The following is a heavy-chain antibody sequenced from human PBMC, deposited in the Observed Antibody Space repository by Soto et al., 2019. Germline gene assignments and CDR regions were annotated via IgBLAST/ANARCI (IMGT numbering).Heavy chain of an antibody. CDR3: AKDGGVYSYEL. CDR1: GFTFSNYA. V-gene: IGHV3-23*01. CDR2: ISGRGTES. J-gene: IGHJ4*02. D-gene: IGHD5-18*01. Sequence: EVQLLESGGGLVQPGGSLRLSCAASGFTFSNYAMHWVRQAPGKGLEWVSSISGRGTESYYADSVKGRFTISRDNSRSTLSLQMNSPRAEDTAVYYCAKDGGVYSYELWGQGTLVTVSS.